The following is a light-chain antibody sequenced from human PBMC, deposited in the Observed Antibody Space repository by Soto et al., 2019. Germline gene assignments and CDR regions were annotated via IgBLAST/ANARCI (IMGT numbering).Light chain of an antibody. J-gene: IGLJ1*01. CDR3: GTWDSRLRAGGV. V-gene: IGLV1-51*01. CDR1: SSNFCNNY. Sequence: TRPRSVSAAAVHDVPISSYRSSSNFCNNYVSWYQQLPGTAPQRLIYANNKRPSGIPDRFSGYKSGRSATLGITGLKTGDEDDYSCGTWDSRLRAGGVFGTGNKVTV. CDR2: ANN.